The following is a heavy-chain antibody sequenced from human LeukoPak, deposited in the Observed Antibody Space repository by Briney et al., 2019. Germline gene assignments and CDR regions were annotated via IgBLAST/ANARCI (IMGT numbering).Heavy chain of an antibody. J-gene: IGHJ4*02. V-gene: IGHV1-69*05. CDR3: QTNYYDSSGYRYYFDY. D-gene: IGHD3-22*01. CDR2: IIPIFGTA. Sequence: SVKVSCKPSGGTFSSYAISWVRQAPGRGLEWMGGIIPIFGTANYAQKFQGRVTITTDESTSTAYMELSSLRSEDTAVYYCQTNYYDSSGYRYYFDYWGQGTLVTVSS. CDR1: GGTFSSYA.